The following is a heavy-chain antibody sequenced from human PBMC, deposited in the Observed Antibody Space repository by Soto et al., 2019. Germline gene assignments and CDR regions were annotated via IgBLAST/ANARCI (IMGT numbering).Heavy chain of an antibody. CDR1: GGSISPYY. J-gene: IGHJ6*03. V-gene: IGHV4-59*01. CDR3: ARKGAAASYAHYYMDV. D-gene: IGHD6-13*01. CDR2: VDFSGNT. Sequence: QVQLQESGPGLVKPSETLSLTCTVSGGSISPYYWSWIRQPPGKGLELIGYVDFSGNTNYNPSPESRVTISVDTSRNRFSLNLTAATAADTAVYYCARKGAAASYAHYYMDVWGRGTAVTVSS.